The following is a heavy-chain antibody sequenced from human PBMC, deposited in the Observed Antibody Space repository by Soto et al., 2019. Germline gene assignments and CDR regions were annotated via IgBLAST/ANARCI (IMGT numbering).Heavy chain of an antibody. J-gene: IGHJ4*02. V-gene: IGHV3-48*01. Sequence: EVQLVESGGGLVQPGGSLRLSCAASGFTFSSYSMNWVRQAPGKGLEWVSYISSSSSTIYYADSVKGRFTISRDNAKNSLYLQMNSLRAEDTAVYYCPSLPYDYDILTGYYKAPPYFDYWGQGTLVTVSS. CDR2: ISSSSSTI. CDR1: GFTFSSYS. D-gene: IGHD3-9*01. CDR3: PSLPYDYDILTGYYKAPPYFDY.